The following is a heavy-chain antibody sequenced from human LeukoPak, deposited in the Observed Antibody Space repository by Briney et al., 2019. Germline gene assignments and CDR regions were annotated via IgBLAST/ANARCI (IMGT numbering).Heavy chain of an antibody. J-gene: IGHJ3*01. CDR1: GFTFSSYG. Sequence: PGGSLRLSCAASGFTFSSYGMHWVRQAPGKGLERVAVIWYDGSNKYYADSVKGRFIISRDNSKNTLDLQMNSLRPEDTAGYYCAKELSATPRAAVQTGDAFDVWGQGTMVTVSS. V-gene: IGHV3-30*02. D-gene: IGHD7-27*01. CDR2: IWYDGSNK. CDR3: AKELSATPRAAVQTGDAFDV.